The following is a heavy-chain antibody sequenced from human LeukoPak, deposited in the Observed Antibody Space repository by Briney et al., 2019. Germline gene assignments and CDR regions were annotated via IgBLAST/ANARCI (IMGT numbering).Heavy chain of an antibody. Sequence: SETLSLTCAVYGGPFSGYYWTWIRQPPGKGLEWIGEISHSGSTNYNPSLKSRVAISVDTSKNQFSLKLSSVTAADTAVYYCARYSVYYFDYWGQGTLVTVSS. J-gene: IGHJ4*02. D-gene: IGHD6-13*01. CDR1: GGPFSGYY. CDR2: ISHSGST. CDR3: ARYSVYYFDY. V-gene: IGHV4-34*01.